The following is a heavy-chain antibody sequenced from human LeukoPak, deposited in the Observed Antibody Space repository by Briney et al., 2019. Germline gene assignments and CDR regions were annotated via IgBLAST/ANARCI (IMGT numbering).Heavy chain of an antibody. D-gene: IGHD3-9*01. V-gene: IGHV3-30*02. J-gene: IGHJ3*02. CDR2: IRYDGSNK. CDR3: AKDLGIFTVKGFHI. CDR1: GFTFSTYG. Sequence: GGSLRLSCAASGFTFSTYGIHWVRQAPAKGLEWVAFIRYDGSNKYYADSVKGRFAISRDNSKNTLYLQMNSLRAEDTVVYYCAKDLGIFTVKGFHIWGQGTMVTVSS.